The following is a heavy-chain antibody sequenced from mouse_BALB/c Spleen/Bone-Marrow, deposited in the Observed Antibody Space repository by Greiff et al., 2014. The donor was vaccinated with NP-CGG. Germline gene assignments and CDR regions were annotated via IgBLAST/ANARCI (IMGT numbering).Heavy chain of an antibody. CDR2: ISGGGSYT. V-gene: IGHV5-9-2*01. CDR1: GFTFNNYG. D-gene: IGHD2-4*01. CDR3: ARHAYYDQTEVSFVY. J-gene: IGHJ3*01. Sequence: EVKVEESGGGLVKSGGSLKLSCAASGFTFNNYGMSWVRQTPEQRLEWVATISGGGSYTFYPDSLKGQFTISRDNATNDLYLQLSSLRSEDTALYYCARHAYYDQTEVSFVYWGQGTLVTVSA.